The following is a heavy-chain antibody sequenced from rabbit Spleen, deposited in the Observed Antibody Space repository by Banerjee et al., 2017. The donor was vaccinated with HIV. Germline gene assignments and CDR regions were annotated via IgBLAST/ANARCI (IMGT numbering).Heavy chain of an antibody. D-gene: IGHD7-1*01. Sequence: QELRVESGADLVKPGTSLTLTCKASGDSFSDKDVLCWVCQAPGKGLEWIACINIVTGKDVYATWAKGRFIMSRASSTTVTLQMTSLTVADTATYFCARSDSTYSYAFNLWGPGTLVTVS. CDR3: ARSDSTYSYAFNL. V-gene: IGHV1S45*01. J-gene: IGHJ4*01. CDR2: INIVTGKD. CDR1: GDSFSDKDV.